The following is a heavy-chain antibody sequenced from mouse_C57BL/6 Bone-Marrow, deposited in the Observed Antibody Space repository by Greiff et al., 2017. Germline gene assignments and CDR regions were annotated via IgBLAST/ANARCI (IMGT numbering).Heavy chain of an antibody. D-gene: IGHD1-1*01. CDR1: GFTFTDYY. CDR2: IRNKANGYTT. J-gene: IGHJ2*01. Sequence: EVKVEESGGGLVQPGGSLSLSCAASGFTFTDYYMSWVRQPPGKALEWLGFIRNKANGYTTEYSASVKGRFTISRDNSQSILYLQMNALRAEDSATYYCARYVYYYGEGYFDYWGQGTTLTVSS. V-gene: IGHV7-3*01. CDR3: ARYVYYYGEGYFDY.